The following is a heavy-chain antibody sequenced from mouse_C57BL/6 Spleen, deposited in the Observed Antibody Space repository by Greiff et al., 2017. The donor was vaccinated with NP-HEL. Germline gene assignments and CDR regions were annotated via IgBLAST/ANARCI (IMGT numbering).Heavy chain of an antibody. Sequence: QVQLQQPGAELVMPGASVKLSCKASGYTFTSYWMHWVKQRPGQGLEWIGEIDPSDSYTNYNQKFKGKSTLTVDKSSSTAYMQLSSLTSEDSAVSYCESSSVYDSGVAYWGQGTLVTVSA. CDR1: GYTFTSYW. CDR3: ESSSVYDSGVAY. V-gene: IGHV1-69*01. D-gene: IGHD2-3*01. CDR2: IDPSDSYT. J-gene: IGHJ3*01.